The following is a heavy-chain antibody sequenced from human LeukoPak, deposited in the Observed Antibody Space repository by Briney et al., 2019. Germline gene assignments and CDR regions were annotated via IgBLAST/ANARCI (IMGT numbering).Heavy chain of an antibody. V-gene: IGHV4-4*07. CDR3: ARDNCGRAFDI. CDR2: IYTSRST. J-gene: IGHJ3*02. D-gene: IGHD2-21*01. CDR1: GCSISSYY. Sequence: SETLSLTCTVSGCSISSYYWRWIRQPARKGLEGIGRIYTSRSTNYNPSLQNRLTMSVDTTKNQFSLKLSSVTAADTAVYYCARDNCGRAFDIWGQGTMVTVSS.